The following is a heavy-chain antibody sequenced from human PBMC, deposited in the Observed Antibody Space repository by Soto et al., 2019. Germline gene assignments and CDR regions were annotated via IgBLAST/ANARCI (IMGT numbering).Heavy chain of an antibody. CDR1: GGSMSSYY. J-gene: IGHJ4*02. D-gene: IGHD4-4*01. CDR2: VYYSGST. V-gene: IGHV4-59*01. Sequence: QVQLQESGPGLVKPSDTLSLTCNVSGGSMSSYYWSWIRQPPGKGLEWIGYVYYSGSTNYNPSLKSRVTISVDTSKNQFSLKLSSVTAADTAVYYCASYANYNHFWGQGTLVTVSS. CDR3: ASYANYNHF.